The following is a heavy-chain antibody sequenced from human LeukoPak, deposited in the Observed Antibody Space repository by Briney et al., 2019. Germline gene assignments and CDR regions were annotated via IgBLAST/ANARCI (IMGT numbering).Heavy chain of an antibody. CDR2: INHSGST. D-gene: IGHD6-6*01. Sequence: SETLSPTCAVYGGSFSGYYWSWIRQPPGKGLEWIGEINHSGSTNYNPSLKSRVTISVDTSRNQFSLKLSSVTAADTAVYYCAGLGIAARLGNFDYWGQGTLVTVSS. V-gene: IGHV4-34*01. CDR3: AGLGIAARLGNFDY. J-gene: IGHJ4*02. CDR1: GGSFSGYY.